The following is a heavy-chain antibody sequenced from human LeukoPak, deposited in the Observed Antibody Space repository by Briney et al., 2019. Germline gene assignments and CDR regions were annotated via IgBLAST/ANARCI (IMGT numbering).Heavy chain of an antibody. Sequence: ASVKVSCKASGCTFTSYDINWVRQATGQGLGWMGWMNPNSGNTGYAQKFQGRVTMTRNTSISAAYMELSSLRSEDTAVYYCARRYSSGWYYYYYYGMDVWGQGTTVTVSS. D-gene: IGHD6-19*01. CDR3: ARRYSSGWYYYYYYGMDV. CDR1: GCTFTSYD. V-gene: IGHV1-8*01. CDR2: MNPNSGNT. J-gene: IGHJ6*02.